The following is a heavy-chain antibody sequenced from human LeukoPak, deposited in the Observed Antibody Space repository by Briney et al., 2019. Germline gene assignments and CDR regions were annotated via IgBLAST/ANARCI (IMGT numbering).Heavy chain of an antibody. CDR1: GFTFSSYE. CDR3: ARDESDSPNYYYYGMDV. D-gene: IGHD2-21*02. Sequence: GGSLRLSCAASGFTFSSYEMNWVRQAPGKGLEWVSYVSSSGSTIYYADSVKGRFTISRDNAKNSLYLQLNSLRAEDTAVYYCARDESDSPNYYYYGMDVWGQGTTVTVSS. V-gene: IGHV3-48*03. J-gene: IGHJ6*02. CDR2: VSSSGSTI.